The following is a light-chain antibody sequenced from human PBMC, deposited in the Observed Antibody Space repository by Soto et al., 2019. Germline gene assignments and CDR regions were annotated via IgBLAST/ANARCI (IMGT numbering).Light chain of an antibody. CDR3: QQYGSSAIT. Sequence: EIVMTQSPATLSVSPGERATRSCRASQSISSNLAWYQQKPGQAPRLLIYDASSRATGIPDRFSGSGSGTDFTLTISRLEPEDFAVYYCQQYGSSAITFGQGTRLEI. CDR1: QSISSN. J-gene: IGKJ5*01. V-gene: IGKV3-20*01. CDR2: DAS.